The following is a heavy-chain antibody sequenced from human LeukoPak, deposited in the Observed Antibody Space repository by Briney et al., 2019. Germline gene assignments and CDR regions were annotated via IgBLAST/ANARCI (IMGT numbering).Heavy chain of an antibody. CDR3: AKAAGTADFDY. V-gene: IGHV3-30-3*01. J-gene: IGHJ4*02. D-gene: IGHD5-18*01. Sequence: PGRSLRLSCAASGFTFSSYAMHWVRQAPGKGLKWVAVISYDGTNKYYAGSVEGRFTISRDNSKNTVYLQMNSLRAEDMAVYYCAKAAGTADFDYWGQGTLVTVSS. CDR1: GFTFSSYA. CDR2: ISYDGTNK.